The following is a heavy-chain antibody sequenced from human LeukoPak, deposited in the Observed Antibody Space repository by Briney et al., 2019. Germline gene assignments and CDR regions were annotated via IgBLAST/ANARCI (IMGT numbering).Heavy chain of an antibody. Sequence: PSENLSLTCTVSGGSINSHSYYWGWIRQPPGKGLEWIGSVYYDGTSYSNPSLKSRVAVFVDTSRDQFSLDLSFVTAADTALYYCVRHISTNTGYFDSCGQGTLVSVSS. J-gene: IGHJ4*02. V-gene: IGHV4-39*01. D-gene: IGHD5-24*01. CDR3: VRHISTNTGYFDS. CDR2: VYYDGTS. CDR1: GGSINSHSYY.